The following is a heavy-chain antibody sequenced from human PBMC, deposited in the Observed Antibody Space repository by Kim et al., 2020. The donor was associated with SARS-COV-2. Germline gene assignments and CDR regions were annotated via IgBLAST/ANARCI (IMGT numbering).Heavy chain of an antibody. V-gene: IGHV3-33*01. Sequence: YYEESMKVRFTISRDNSKNTLYLQMNTLRAEDTAVYYCARDIVGTANGLDVWGQGTTVTVSS. J-gene: IGHJ6*02. CDR3: ARDIVGTANGLDV. D-gene: IGHD1-7*01.